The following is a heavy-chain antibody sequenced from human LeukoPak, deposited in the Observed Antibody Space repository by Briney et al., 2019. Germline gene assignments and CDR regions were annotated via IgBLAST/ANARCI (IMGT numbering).Heavy chain of an antibody. Sequence: SSETLSLTCTVSGGSISSGDYYWSWIRQPPGKGLEWIGYIYYSGSTYSNPSLKSRVTISVDTSKNQFSLKLSSVTAADTAVYYCARGPDTAMVHFDYWGQGTLVTVSS. CDR3: ARGPDTAMVHFDY. V-gene: IGHV4-30-4*08. CDR1: GGSISSGDYY. J-gene: IGHJ4*02. D-gene: IGHD5-18*01. CDR2: IYYSGST.